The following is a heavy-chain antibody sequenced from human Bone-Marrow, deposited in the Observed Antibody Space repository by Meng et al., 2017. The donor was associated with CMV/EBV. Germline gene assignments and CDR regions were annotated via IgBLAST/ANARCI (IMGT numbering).Heavy chain of an antibody. J-gene: IGHJ3*02. Sequence: GESLKISCAASGFTFSSYAMHWVRQAPGKGLEWVAVISYDGSNKYYADSVKGRFTISRDNSKNTLYLQMNSLRAEDTAVYFCARGRRSGTSAFDIWGQGTMVTVSS. CDR1: GFTFSSYA. CDR2: ISYDGSNK. V-gene: IGHV3-30*04. D-gene: IGHD1-26*01. CDR3: ARGRRSGTSAFDI.